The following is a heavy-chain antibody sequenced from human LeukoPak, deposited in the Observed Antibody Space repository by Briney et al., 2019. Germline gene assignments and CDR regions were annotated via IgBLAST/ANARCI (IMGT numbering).Heavy chain of an antibody. D-gene: IGHD3-16*02. CDR2: IYYSGST. V-gene: IGHV4-30-4*08. CDR3: ATDGERRLWGVLGY. J-gene: IGHJ4*02. Sequence: PSQTLSLTCTVSGGSISRGDYYWSWIRQPPGKGLEWIGYIYYSGSTYYNSSLKSRHTISVDTSKNQFSLKLRSVTAADTAVYYCATDGERRLWGVLGYWGQGTLDTVSS. CDR1: GGSISRGDYY.